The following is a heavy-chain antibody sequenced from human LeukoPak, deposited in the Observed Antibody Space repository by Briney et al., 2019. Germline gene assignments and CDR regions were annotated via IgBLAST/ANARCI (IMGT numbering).Heavy chain of an antibody. D-gene: IGHD2-2*01. J-gene: IGHJ3*02. Sequence: ASVKVSCKASGYTFTSYDINWVRQATGQGLEWMGWMNPNSGNTGYAQKFQGRVTMTRNTSISTAYMELSSLRSGDTAVYYCASTLGYCSSTSCYLSAFDIWGQGTMVTVSS. CDR1: GYTFTSYD. CDR3: ASTLGYCSSTSCYLSAFDI. CDR2: MNPNSGNT. V-gene: IGHV1-8*01.